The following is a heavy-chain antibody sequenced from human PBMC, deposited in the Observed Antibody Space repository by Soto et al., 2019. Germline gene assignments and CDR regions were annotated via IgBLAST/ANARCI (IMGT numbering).Heavy chain of an antibody. CDR2: TYYRSNWRH. D-gene: IGHD6-19*01. J-gene: IGHJ4*02. Sequence: SQTLSLTCAISGDSVSSNTAAWNWIGSSPSRGLEWLGRTYYRSNWRHDYAVSVKSRIRVNPDTSKNHFSLQLNSVTPDDTAVYYCARGVAGTGFDLWGQGTLVTVSS. V-gene: IGHV6-1*01. CDR3: ARGVAGTGFDL. CDR1: GDSVSSNTAA.